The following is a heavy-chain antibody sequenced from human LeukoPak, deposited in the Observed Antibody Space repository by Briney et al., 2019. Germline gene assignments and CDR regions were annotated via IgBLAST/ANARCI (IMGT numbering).Heavy chain of an antibody. Sequence: GGSLRLSCAVSGFTFSSYGFHWVRQAPGRGPEWLAVISYYGSDICYADSVKGRFSISRDDSKNTLYLEMNSLRVEDTAVYYCARRGGHDDAVDIWGQGTVVNVSS. V-gene: IGHV3-30*03. D-gene: IGHD2-15*01. CDR3: ARRGGHDDAVDI. CDR2: ISYYGSDI. CDR1: GFTFSSYG. J-gene: IGHJ3*02.